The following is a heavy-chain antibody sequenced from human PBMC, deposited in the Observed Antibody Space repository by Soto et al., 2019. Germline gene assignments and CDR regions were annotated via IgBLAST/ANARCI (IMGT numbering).Heavy chain of an antibody. V-gene: IGHV1-18*01. D-gene: IGHD5-18*01. Sequence: QVQLVQSGAEVKKPGASVKVSCKASGYIFTNYGITWVRQAPGQGLEWMGWISPYSGHTNYAQKLQGRVTMTTDTSTSTVYMERRSLRSDDTAVYYCARAPTGDPDTLVDWFFELWGRGTLVTVSS. CDR3: ARAPTGDPDTLVDWFFEL. CDR1: GYIFTNYG. CDR2: ISPYSGHT. J-gene: IGHJ2*01.